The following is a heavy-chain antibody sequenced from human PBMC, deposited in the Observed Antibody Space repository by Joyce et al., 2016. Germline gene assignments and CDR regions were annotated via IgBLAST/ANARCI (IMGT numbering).Heavy chain of an antibody. CDR1: GYTFVNYW. V-gene: IGHV5-10-1*03. D-gene: IGHD4-23*01. Sequence: EDHLVQSGAEMKKPGESLRISCLVSGYTFVNYWCSWVRQMPGKGLEWMGRIDPNDSGTDYSPSFQGHVTISADKSISTAYLQWSSLKASDTAIYYCARHRGGGNFVPFDYWGQGTLVTVSS. CDR3: ARHRGGGNFVPFDY. J-gene: IGHJ4*02. CDR2: IDPNDSGT.